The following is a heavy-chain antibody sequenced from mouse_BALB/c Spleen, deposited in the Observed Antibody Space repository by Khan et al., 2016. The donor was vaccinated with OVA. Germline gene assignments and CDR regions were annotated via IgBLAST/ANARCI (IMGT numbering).Heavy chain of an antibody. V-gene: IGHV2-6-5*01. CDR2: IWGGGST. Sequence: QVQMKQSGPGLVAPSQSLSITCTVSGFSLTDYGVSWIRQPPGKGLEWLGVIWGGGSTYYNSALKSRLSISKDNSKSQVFLKMSSLQTDDTAMYYCAKGVWSYYYALDYWGQGTSVTVSS. CDR3: AKGVWSYYYALDY. CDR1: GFSLTDYG. J-gene: IGHJ4*01.